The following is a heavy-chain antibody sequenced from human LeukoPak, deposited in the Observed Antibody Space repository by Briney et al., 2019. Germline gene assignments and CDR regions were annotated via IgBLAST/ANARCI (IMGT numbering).Heavy chain of an antibody. V-gene: IGHV4-34*01. CDR3: ARDRPLNYYGSGSYFDY. J-gene: IGHJ4*02. CDR2: INHSGST. D-gene: IGHD3-10*01. CDR1: GGSFSGYY. Sequence: PSETLSLTCAVYGGSFSGYYWSWIRQPPGKGLEWIGKINHSGSTNYNPSLKSRVTISVDTSKNQFSLKLSSGTAADTAVYYCARDRPLNYYGSGSYFDYWGQGTLVTVSS.